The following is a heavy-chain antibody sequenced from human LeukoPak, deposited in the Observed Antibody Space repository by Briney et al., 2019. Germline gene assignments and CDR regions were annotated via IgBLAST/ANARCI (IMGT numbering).Heavy chain of an antibody. D-gene: IGHD4-23*01. V-gene: IGHV1-8*03. CDR2: MNPNSGNT. Sequence: ASVKVSCKASGYTFTSYDINWVRQATGQGLEWMGWMNPNSGNTGYAQKFQGRVTITRNTSISTAYMELRSLRSDDTAVYYCARSPTTVVADFDYWGQGTLVTVSS. CDR1: GYTFTSYD. CDR3: ARSPTTVVADFDY. J-gene: IGHJ4*02.